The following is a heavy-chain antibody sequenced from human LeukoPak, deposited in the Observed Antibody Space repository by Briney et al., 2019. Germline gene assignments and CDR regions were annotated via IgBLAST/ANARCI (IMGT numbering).Heavy chain of an antibody. CDR3: ARRYSSMRGAWGLTREVGYYYMDV. J-gene: IGHJ6*03. V-gene: IGHV4-34*01. Sequence: SETLSLTCAVYGGSFSGYYWSWIRQPPGKGLEWTGEINHSGSTNYNPSLKSRVTISVDTSKNQFSLKLSSVTAADTAVYYCARRYSSMRGAWGLTREVGYYYMDVWGKGTTVTVSS. CDR2: INHSGST. D-gene: IGHD6-13*01. CDR1: GGSFSGYY.